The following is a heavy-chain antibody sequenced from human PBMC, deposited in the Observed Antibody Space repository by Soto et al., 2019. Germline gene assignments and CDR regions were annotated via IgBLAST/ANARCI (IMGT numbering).Heavy chain of an antibody. Sequence: ASVKVSCKVSGYTLTELSMHWVRQAPGKGLEWMGGFDPEDVETIYAQKFQGRVTMTEDTFTDTAYMELSSLRSEDTAVYYCATGEKYYGSGSSNYWGQGTLVTVSS. J-gene: IGHJ4*02. CDR2: FDPEDVET. D-gene: IGHD3-10*01. CDR3: ATGEKYYGSGSSNY. CDR1: GYTLTELS. V-gene: IGHV1-24*01.